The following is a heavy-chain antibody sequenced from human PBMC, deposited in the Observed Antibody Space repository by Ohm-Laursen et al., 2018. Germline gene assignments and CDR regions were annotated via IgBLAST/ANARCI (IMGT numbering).Heavy chain of an antibody. CDR3: ARDRYAVVPVASLFYFYYGLDV. Sequence: ATVKISCKASGYTFTGNYLHWVRQAPGQGLEWMGWINPHSGGTHFTQRFQGRVTMSRETSISTAYMELSGLTSDDTDVYFGARDRYAVVPVASLFYFYYGLDVWGQGTTVIVSS. D-gene: IGHD2-2*01. J-gene: IGHJ6*01. CDR2: INPHSGGT. V-gene: IGHV1-2*02. CDR1: GYTFTGNY.